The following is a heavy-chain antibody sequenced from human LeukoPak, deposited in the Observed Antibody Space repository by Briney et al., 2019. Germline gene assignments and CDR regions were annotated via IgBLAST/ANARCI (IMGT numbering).Heavy chain of an antibody. J-gene: IGHJ3*02. CDR1: GYSFTSFW. D-gene: IGHD6-19*01. Sequence: GESLKISCNSSGYSFTSFWIDWVRQMPGKGLEWMGIIYPGDSDTRYSPSFQGQVTISADKSISTAYLQWSSLKASDTAMYYCARRVAVEVALDIWGQGTMVTVSS. CDR2: IYPGDSDT. CDR3: ARRVAVEVALDI. V-gene: IGHV5-51*01.